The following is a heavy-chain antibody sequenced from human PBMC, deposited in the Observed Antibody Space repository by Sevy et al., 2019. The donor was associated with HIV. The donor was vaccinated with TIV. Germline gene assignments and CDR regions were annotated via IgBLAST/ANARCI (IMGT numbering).Heavy chain of an antibody. J-gene: IGHJ6*02. CDR3: ARDNYDFWSGYYNYYGMDV. CDR2: IKQDGSEK. V-gene: IGHV3-7*01. D-gene: IGHD3-3*01. Sequence: GGSLRLSCAASGFTFSSYWMSWVRQAPGKGLEWVANIKQDGSEKYYVDSVKGRFTISRDNAKNSLYLQMNSLRAEDTAVYYCARDNYDFWSGYYNYYGMDVWGQGTTVTVSS. CDR1: GFTFSSYW.